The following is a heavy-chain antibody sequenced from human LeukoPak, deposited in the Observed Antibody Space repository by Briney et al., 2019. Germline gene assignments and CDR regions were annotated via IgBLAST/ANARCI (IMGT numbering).Heavy chain of an antibody. V-gene: IGHV5-10-1*01. D-gene: IGHD6-19*01. J-gene: IGHJ2*01. Sequence: GESLRISCKGSGYSFTSYWISWVRQMPGKGLEWMGRIDPSDSYTNYSPSFQGHVTISADKSISTAYLQWSSLKASDTAMYYCARRQWLANYRNWYFDLWGHSTLVTVSS. CDR3: ARRQWLANYRNWYFDL. CDR1: GYSFTSYW. CDR2: IDPSDSYT.